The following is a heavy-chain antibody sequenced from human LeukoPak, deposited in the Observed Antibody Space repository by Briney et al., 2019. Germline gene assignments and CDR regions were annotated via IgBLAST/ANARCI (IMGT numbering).Heavy chain of an antibody. Sequence: GGSLRLSCAASGFTFSTYAMSWVRHTPGKGLEWVSGISSGGNIQYTDSVKGRCTVSRANSKKTLHLQMDSLRAEDTAIYYCTKDRRQWVVPYFDSWGQGTVVTVSS. V-gene: IGHV3-23*01. D-gene: IGHD6-19*01. CDR1: GFTFSTYA. J-gene: IGHJ4*02. CDR2: ISSGGNI. CDR3: TKDRRQWVVPYFDS.